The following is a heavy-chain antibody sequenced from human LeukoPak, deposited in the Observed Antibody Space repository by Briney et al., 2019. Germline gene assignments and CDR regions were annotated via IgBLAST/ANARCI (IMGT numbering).Heavy chain of an antibody. CDR2: ISSSGSTI. V-gene: IGHV3-48*03. CDR1: GFTFSSYE. D-gene: IGHD5-18*01. CDR3: ARERPNTAMGTFDY. J-gene: IGHJ4*02. Sequence: PGGSLRLSCAASGFTFSSYEMNWVRQAPGKGLEWVSYISSSGSTIYYADSVKGRFTISRDNAKNSLYLQMNSLRAEDTAVYYCARERPNTAMGTFDYWGQGTLVTISS.